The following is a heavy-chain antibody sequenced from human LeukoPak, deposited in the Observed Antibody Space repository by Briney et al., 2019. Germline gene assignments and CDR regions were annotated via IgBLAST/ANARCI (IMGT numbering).Heavy chain of an antibody. V-gene: IGHV3-23*01. CDR3: AKLGGPYNWDYAGLNYMDV. D-gene: IGHD1-7*01. CDR2: ISGSGVNT. CDR1: GFTFSSYA. Sequence: GGSLRLSCAASGFTFSSYAMTWVRQAPGKGLEWVSGISGSGVNTYYADSAKGRFTISRDNSKNTLYLQMNSLRAEDTAVYYCAKLGGPYNWDYAGLNYMDVWGKGTTFTVSS. J-gene: IGHJ6*03.